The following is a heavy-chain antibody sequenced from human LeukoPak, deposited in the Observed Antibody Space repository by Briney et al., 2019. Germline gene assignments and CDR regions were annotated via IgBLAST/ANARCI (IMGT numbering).Heavy chain of an antibody. J-gene: IGHJ6*02. V-gene: IGHV3-11*05. CDR3: VRATEGGAMDV. CDR1: GFRFSDYY. Sequence: PGGSLRLSCEASGFRFSDYYMTWIRQTPGRGLEWVSYISNGGDSTSYADSLEGRFTIPRDNAKNSLYLRMNSLRAEDTAMYYCVRATEGGAMDVWGQGTTVTVSS. CDR2: ISNGGDST. D-gene: IGHD2-21*02.